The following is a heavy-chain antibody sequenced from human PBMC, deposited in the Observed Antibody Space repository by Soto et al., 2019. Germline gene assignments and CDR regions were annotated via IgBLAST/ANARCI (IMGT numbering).Heavy chain of an antibody. J-gene: IGHJ4*02. CDR3: AKDTLDDSSGDAFDY. CDR1: GYTFTGYY. Sequence: ASVKVSCKASGYTFTGYYMHWVRQAPGQGLEWMGWINPNSGGTNYAQKFQGWVTMTRDTSISTAYMKLSRLRSDDTAVYYCAKDTLDDSSGDAFDYWGQGTLVTVSS. CDR2: INPNSGGT. D-gene: IGHD3-22*01. V-gene: IGHV1-2*04.